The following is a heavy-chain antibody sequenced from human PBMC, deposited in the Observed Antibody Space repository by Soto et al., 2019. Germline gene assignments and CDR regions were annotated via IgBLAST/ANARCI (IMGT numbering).Heavy chain of an antibody. D-gene: IGHD3-10*01. V-gene: IGHV4-59*12. CDR1: GGSISSYY. CDR3: ARDYGGFDY. CDR2: IYYSGST. J-gene: IGHJ4*02. Sequence: PSETLSLTCTVSGGSISSYYWSWIRQPPGKGLEWIGYIYYSGSTNYNPSLKSRVTISVDKPKNQLSLKLMSVTAADTAVYYCARDYGGFDYWGPGILVTVSS.